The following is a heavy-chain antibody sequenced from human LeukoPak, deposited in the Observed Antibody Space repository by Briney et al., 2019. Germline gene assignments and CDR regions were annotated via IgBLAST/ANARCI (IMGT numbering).Heavy chain of an antibody. J-gene: IGHJ4*02. Sequence: PSGTLSLTCAVSGGSISSSNWWSWVRQPPGKGLEWIGEINHSGSTNYNPSLKSRVTISVDTSKNQFSLKLSSVTAADTAVYYCGAESERWLVRSWGQGTLVTVSS. CDR2: INHSGST. CDR1: GGSISSSNW. CDR3: GAESERWLVRS. D-gene: IGHD6-19*01. V-gene: IGHV4-4*02.